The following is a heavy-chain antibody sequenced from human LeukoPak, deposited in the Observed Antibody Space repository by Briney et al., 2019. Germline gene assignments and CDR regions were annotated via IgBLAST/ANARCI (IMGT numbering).Heavy chain of an antibody. V-gene: IGHV3-30*18. CDR3: AKDPKVGATIGYFDY. Sequence: GGSLRLSCAASGFTFSSYGMHWVRQAPGKGLEWVAVISYDGSNKYYADSVKGRFTISRDNSKNTLYLQMNSLRAEDTAVYYCAKDPKVGATIGYFDYWGQGTLVTVSS. CDR1: GFTFSSYG. J-gene: IGHJ4*02. D-gene: IGHD1-26*01. CDR2: ISYDGSNK.